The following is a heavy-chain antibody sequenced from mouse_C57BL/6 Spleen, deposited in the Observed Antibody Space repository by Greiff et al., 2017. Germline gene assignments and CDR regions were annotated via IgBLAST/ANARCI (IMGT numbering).Heavy chain of an antibody. Sequence: VQLQQSGPGLVAPSQSLSITCTVSGFSLTSYGVHWVRQPPGKGLEWLVVIWSDGSTTYNSALKSRLSISKDNSKSQVFLKMNSLQTDDTAMYYCARQWDYYGSSYGYYAMDYWGQGTSVTVSS. CDR2: IWSDGST. V-gene: IGHV2-6-1*01. J-gene: IGHJ4*01. CDR1: GFSLTSYG. CDR3: ARQWDYYGSSYGYYAMDY. D-gene: IGHD1-1*01.